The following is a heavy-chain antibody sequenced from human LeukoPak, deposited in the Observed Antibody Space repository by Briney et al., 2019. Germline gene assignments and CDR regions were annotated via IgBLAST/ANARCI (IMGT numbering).Heavy chain of an antibody. CDR2: IYYSGST. V-gene: IGHV4-39*07. CDR3: ARGPLVVYPDY. D-gene: IGHD3-22*01. J-gene: IGHJ4*02. CDR1: GGSISSSSHY. Sequence: SETLSLTCTVSGGSISSSSHYWGWIRQPPGKGLEWIGSIYYSGSTNYNPSLKSRVTISVDTSKNQFSLKLSSVTAADTAVYYCARGPLVVYPDYWGQGTLVTVSS.